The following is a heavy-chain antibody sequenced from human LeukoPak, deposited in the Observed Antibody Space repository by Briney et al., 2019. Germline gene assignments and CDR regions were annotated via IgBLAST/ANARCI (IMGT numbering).Heavy chain of an antibody. D-gene: IGHD6-19*01. CDR3: ARVDSSGWSSYYYYYYMDV. Sequence: KTSETLSLTCTVSGGSISSSSYYWGWIRQPPGKGLEWIGSIYYSGSTYYNPSLKSRVTISVDTSKNQFSLKLSSVTAADTAVYYCARVDSSGWSSYYYYYYMDVWGKGTTVTVSS. J-gene: IGHJ6*03. V-gene: IGHV4-39*07. CDR1: GGSISSSSYY. CDR2: IYYSGST.